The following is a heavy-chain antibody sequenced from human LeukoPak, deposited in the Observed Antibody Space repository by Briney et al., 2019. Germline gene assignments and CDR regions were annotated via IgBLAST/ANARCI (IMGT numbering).Heavy chain of an antibody. J-gene: IGHJ4*02. D-gene: IGHD2-21*02. V-gene: IGHV3-7*01. Sequence: GGSLRLSCAASGFTFSDYWMNWVRQAPGKGLEWVANIDQDGGGKYYLDSVKGRFTISRDNPKSSLYLQIDSLRAEDTAVYYCARGDWAPFDYWGQGSLLTVSS. CDR3: ARGDWAPFDY. CDR2: IDQDGGGK. CDR1: GFTFSDYW.